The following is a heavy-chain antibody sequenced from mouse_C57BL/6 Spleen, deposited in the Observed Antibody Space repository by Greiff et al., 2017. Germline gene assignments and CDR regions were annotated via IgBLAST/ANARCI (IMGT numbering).Heavy chain of an antibody. CDR3: AITLITTVVATYDY. J-gene: IGHJ2*01. CDR2: IHPSDSDT. CDR1: GYTFTSYW. D-gene: IGHD1-1*01. Sequence: VQLQQPGAELVKPGASVKVSCKASGYTFTSYWMHWVKQRPGQGLEWIGRIHPSDSDTNYNQKFKGKATLTVDKSSSTSYMQLSSLTSEDSAVYDCAITLITTVVATYDYWGQGTTLTVSS. V-gene: IGHV1-74*01.